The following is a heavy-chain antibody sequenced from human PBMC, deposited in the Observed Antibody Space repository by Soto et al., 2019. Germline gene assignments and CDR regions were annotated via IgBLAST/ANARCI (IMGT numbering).Heavy chain of an antibody. J-gene: IGHJ4*02. D-gene: IGHD3-22*01. Sequence: ESLKISCKGSGYSFTSYWIGWVRQMPGKGLEWMGIIYPGDSDTRYSPSFQGQVTISADKSISTAYLQWSSLKASDTAMYYCARLSYYYDSSGYYRILDYWGQGTLVTVSS. CDR1: GYSFTSYW. CDR2: IYPGDSDT. CDR3: ARLSYYYDSSGYYRILDY. V-gene: IGHV5-51*01.